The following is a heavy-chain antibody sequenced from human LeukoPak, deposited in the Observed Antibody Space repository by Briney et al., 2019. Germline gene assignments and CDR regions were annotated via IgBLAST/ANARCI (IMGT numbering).Heavy chain of an antibody. CDR3: ARNPARGAKTEGYYYYYMDV. Sequence: GESLKISCKGSGYTFTGYYMHWVRQAPGQGLEWMGRINPNSGGTNYAQKFQGRVTMTRDTSISTAYMELSRLRSDDTAVYYCARNPARGAKTEGYYYYYMDVWGKGTTVTVSS. J-gene: IGHJ6*03. CDR1: GYTFTGYY. V-gene: IGHV1-2*06. D-gene: IGHD2-2*01. CDR2: INPNSGGT.